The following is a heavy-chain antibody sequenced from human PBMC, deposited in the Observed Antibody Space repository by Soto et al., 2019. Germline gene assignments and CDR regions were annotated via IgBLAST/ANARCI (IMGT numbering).Heavy chain of an antibody. CDR2: IWYGGSNK. CDR1: GFTFSSYG. Sequence: GGSLRLSCAASGFTFSSYGMHWVRQAPGKGLEWVAVIWYGGSNKYYADSVKGRFTISRDNSKNTLYLQMNSLRAEDTAVYYCASSIYYDFWSGYYYGMDVWRQGTTVTVSS. V-gene: IGHV3-33*01. CDR3: ASSIYYDFWSGYYYGMDV. J-gene: IGHJ6*02. D-gene: IGHD3-3*01.